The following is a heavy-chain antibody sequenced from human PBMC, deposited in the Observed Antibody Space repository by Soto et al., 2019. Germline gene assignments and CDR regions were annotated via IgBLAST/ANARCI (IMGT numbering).Heavy chain of an antibody. J-gene: IGHJ4*02. Sequence: GGSLRLSCAASGFTFSTYGMHWVRQAPGKGLEWVAAMSYDGTKEYYVDSVKGRFTISRDNSRNALFLQLNSLRAEDTAVYYCAKEYGSTWIDHWGQGTLVTVSS. D-gene: IGHD6-13*01. CDR1: GFTFSTYG. CDR3: AKEYGSTWIDH. V-gene: IGHV3-30*18. CDR2: MSYDGTKE.